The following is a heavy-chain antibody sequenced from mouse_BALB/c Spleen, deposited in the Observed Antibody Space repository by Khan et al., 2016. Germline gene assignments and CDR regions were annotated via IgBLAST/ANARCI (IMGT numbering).Heavy chain of an antibody. D-gene: IGHD2-3*01. V-gene: IGHV14-1*02. CDR3: ALDGSWFAY. Sequence: VQLQPSGAELVRPGALVKLSCKASGFNIKDYYMHWVKQRPEQGLEWIGWIDPENGNTIYDPKFQGKASITADTSSNTAYLQLSSLTSEDTAVYYCALDGSWFAYWGQGTLVTVSA. J-gene: IGHJ3*01. CDR1: GFNIKDYY. CDR2: IDPENGNT.